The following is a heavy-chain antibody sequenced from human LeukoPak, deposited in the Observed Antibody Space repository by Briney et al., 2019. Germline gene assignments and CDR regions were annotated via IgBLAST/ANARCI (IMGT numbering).Heavy chain of an antibody. CDR3: ARGPSYGDYGHFDY. Sequence: SETLSLTCTVSGGSISSYYWSWIRQPAGKGLEWIGRIYTSGSTNYNPSLKSRVTMSLDTSKNQFSLKLSSVTAADTAVYYCARGPSYGDYGHFDYWVQGTLVTVSS. D-gene: IGHD4-17*01. CDR1: GGSISSYY. J-gene: IGHJ4*02. CDR2: IYTSGST. V-gene: IGHV4-4*07.